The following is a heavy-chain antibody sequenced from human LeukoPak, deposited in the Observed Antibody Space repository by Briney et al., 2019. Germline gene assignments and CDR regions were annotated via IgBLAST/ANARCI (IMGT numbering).Heavy chain of an antibody. CDR2: IYYSGST. Sequence: SETLSLTCTVSGGSISSYYWSWIRQPPGKGLEWIGYIYYSGSTNYNPSLTSRVTISVDTSKNQFSLKLSSVTAADTAVYYCARDGSQGRAQYCSGGSCYRDYWFDPWGQGTLVTVSS. CDR1: GGSISSYY. V-gene: IGHV4-59*01. J-gene: IGHJ5*02. D-gene: IGHD2-15*01. CDR3: ARDGSQGRAQYCSGGSCYRDYWFDP.